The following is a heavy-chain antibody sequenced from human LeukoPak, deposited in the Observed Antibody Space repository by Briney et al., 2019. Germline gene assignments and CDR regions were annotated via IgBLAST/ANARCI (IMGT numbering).Heavy chain of an antibody. Sequence: PGGSLRLSCAASGFTLSSYAMSWVRQAPGKGLEWVSAICDSGNTYHADSVKGRFTISMHSSKNTLFLQMNRLRVEDTDLYCCASHISWGQGTLVTVSS. J-gene: IGHJ4*02. V-gene: IGHV3-23*01. D-gene: IGHD2-21*01. CDR3: ASHIS. CDR2: ICDSGNT. CDR1: GFTLSSYA.